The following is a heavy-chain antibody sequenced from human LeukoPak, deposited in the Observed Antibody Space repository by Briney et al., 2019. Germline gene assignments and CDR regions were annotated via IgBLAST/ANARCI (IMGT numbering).Heavy chain of an antibody. CDR2: INHSGST. J-gene: IGHJ6*03. V-gene: IGHV4-34*01. CDR1: GGSFSGYY. Sequence: SETLSLTCAVYGGSFSGYYWSWIRQPPGKGLEWIGEINHSGSTNYNPSLKSRVTISVDTSKNQFSLKLSSVTAADTAVYYCARRANFPYYDFWSGYYNYYYMDVWGKGTTVTVSS. CDR3: ARRANFPYYDFWSGYYNYYYMDV. D-gene: IGHD3-3*01.